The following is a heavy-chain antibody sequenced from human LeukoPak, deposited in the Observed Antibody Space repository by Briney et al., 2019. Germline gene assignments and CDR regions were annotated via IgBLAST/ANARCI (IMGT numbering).Heavy chain of an antibody. CDR3: ARLGWGYYDPLGVDY. CDR2: IYHSGST. CDR1: GYSISSGYY. V-gene: IGHV4-38-2*01. D-gene: IGHD3-3*01. J-gene: IGHJ4*02. Sequence: SETLSPTCAVSGYSISSGYYWGWIRPPLGKGLEWIGSIYHSGSTYYNPSLKSRVTISVDTSKNQFSLKLSSVTAADTAVYYCARLGWGYYDPLGVDYWGQGTLVTVSS.